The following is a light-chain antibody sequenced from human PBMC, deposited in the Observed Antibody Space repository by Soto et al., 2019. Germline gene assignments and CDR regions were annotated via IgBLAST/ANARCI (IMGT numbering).Light chain of an antibody. Sequence: QSVLTQPPSVSGAPGQRVSISCTGSSSNIGAGYDEHWFQQLPGTAPKLLIYGSSNRPSGVPDRFSGSKSGTSASLAITGLQAEDEADYYCQSYDSSLSVLYVFGTGTKLTVL. CDR3: QSYDSSLSVLYV. V-gene: IGLV1-40*01. J-gene: IGLJ1*01. CDR2: GSS. CDR1: SSNIGAGYD.